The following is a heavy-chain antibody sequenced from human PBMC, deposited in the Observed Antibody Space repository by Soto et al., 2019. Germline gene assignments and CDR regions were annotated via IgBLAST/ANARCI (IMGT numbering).Heavy chain of an antibody. Sequence: SETLSLTCTVSGGSIRNGNYYWSWIRQLPGKGLEWIGNIYYIGTTSYNPSLKSRVIISIDASKNQFSLELTSVLAADTAVYYCAKNETTRPWFDPWGQGTLVTVSS. CDR3: AKNETTRPWFDP. CDR2: IYYIGTT. V-gene: IGHV4-31*03. D-gene: IGHD1-1*01. J-gene: IGHJ5*02. CDR1: GGSIRNGNYY.